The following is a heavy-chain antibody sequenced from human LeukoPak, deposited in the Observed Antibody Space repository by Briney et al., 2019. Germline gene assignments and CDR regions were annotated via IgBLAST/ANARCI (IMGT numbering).Heavy chain of an antibody. CDR3: ARQGSGGRAFDI. D-gene: IGHD1-26*01. Sequence: SETLSLTCIVSGGSISSYYWSWIRQSPGKGLEWIGYIYSSGSTNSNPSPKSRVTISVDTPKSQFSLKMTSVTAADTAVYYCARQGSGGRAFDIWGQGTMVTVSS. CDR2: IYSSGST. CDR1: GGSISSYY. J-gene: IGHJ3*02. V-gene: IGHV4-59*08.